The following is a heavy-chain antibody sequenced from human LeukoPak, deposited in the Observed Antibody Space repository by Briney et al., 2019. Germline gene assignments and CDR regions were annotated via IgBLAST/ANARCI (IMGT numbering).Heavy chain of an antibody. CDR1: GYTFTSYD. Sequence: ASVKVSCKASGYTFTSYDINWVRQATGQGLEWMGWMNPNSGNTGYAQKFQGRVTMTRNTSISTAYMELSSLRSEDTAVYYCARVTGPGWFGELSGWFDPWGQGTLVTVPS. D-gene: IGHD3-10*01. CDR3: ARVTGPGWFGELSGWFDP. J-gene: IGHJ5*02. CDR2: MNPNSGNT. V-gene: IGHV1-8*01.